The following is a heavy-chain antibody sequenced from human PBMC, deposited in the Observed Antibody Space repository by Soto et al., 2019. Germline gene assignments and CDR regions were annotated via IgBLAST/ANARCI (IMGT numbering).Heavy chain of an antibody. J-gene: IGHJ5*02. D-gene: IGHD2-2*01. Sequence: PSETLSLTCAVSGGSISSSNWWSWVRQPPGKGLEWIGEIYHSGSTNYNPSLKSRVTISVDTSKNQFSLKLSSVTAADTAVYYCARADIVVVPAAIGAPPNRELNWFDPWGQGTLVTVSS. CDR2: IYHSGST. V-gene: IGHV4-4*02. CDR1: GGSISSSNW. CDR3: ARADIVVVPAAIGAPPNRELNWFDP.